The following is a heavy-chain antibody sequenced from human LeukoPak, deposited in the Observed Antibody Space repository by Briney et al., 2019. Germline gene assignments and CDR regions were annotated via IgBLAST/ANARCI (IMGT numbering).Heavy chain of an antibody. Sequence: GGSLRHSCAASGFTFSSYAMHWVRQALGKGLEWVAVISYDGSNKFYADSVKGRFTISRDNSKNTLYLQMNSLRAEDTAVYYCARASGSYYFDYWGQGTLVTVSS. J-gene: IGHJ4*02. CDR1: GFTFSSYA. V-gene: IGHV3-30*04. CDR3: ARASGSYYFDY. CDR2: ISYDGSNK. D-gene: IGHD1-26*01.